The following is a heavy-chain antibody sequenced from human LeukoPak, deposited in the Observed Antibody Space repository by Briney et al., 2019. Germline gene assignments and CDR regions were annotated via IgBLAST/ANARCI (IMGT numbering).Heavy chain of an antibody. J-gene: IGHJ4*02. CDR3: ARVPSTTHFDY. CDR2: IYYSGST. D-gene: IGHD1-26*01. Sequence: SQTLSLTCTVSGDSISSGDYYWSWIRQPPGKGLEWIGYIYYSGSTYYNPSLKSRVTISVDTSKNQFSLKLSSVTAADTAVYYCARVPSTTHFDYWGQGTLVTVSS. V-gene: IGHV4-30-4*01. CDR1: GDSISSGDYY.